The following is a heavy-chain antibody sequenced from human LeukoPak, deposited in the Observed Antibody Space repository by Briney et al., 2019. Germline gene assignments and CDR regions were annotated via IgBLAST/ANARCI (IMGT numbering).Heavy chain of an antibody. Sequence: GGSLRLSCVGSGFTFSRYWLNWVRQAPGKGLEWVANMNQDGSEIYYLDSVKGRFTISRDNSKNTLYLQMNSLRAEDTAVYYCARDRYYYDSSGYNLPGDYWGQGTLVTVSS. J-gene: IGHJ4*02. D-gene: IGHD3-22*01. CDR2: MNQDGSEI. V-gene: IGHV3-7*01. CDR3: ARDRYYYDSSGYNLPGDY. CDR1: GFTFSRYW.